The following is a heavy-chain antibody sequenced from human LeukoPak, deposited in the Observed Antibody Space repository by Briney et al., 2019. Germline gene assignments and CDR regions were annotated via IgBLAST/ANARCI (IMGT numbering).Heavy chain of an antibody. V-gene: IGHV3-53*05. CDR2: IYNGGDT. CDR1: GFTVSSSF. J-gene: IGHJ3*02. Sequence: GGSLRLSCAASGFTVSSSFMSWVRQAPGKGLEWVSVIYNGGDTYYADSVKGRFTISRDNSKNTLYLQMNSLRHEDTAVYFCARVRSLRGALDIWGQGTTVTVSS. CDR3: ARVRSLRGALDI. D-gene: IGHD4/OR15-4a*01.